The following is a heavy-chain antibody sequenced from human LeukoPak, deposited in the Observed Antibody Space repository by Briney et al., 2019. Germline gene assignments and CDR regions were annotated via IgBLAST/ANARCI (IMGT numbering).Heavy chain of an antibody. CDR1: GGSFSGYY. Sequence: SETLSLTCAVYGGSFSGYYWSWIRQPPGKGLEWIGEINHSGSTNYNPSLKSRVTISVDTSKNQFSLKLSSVTAADTAVYYCASGGSGSYFNWFDPWGQGTLVIVSS. V-gene: IGHV4-34*01. CDR3: ASGGSGSYFNWFDP. CDR2: INHSGST. J-gene: IGHJ5*02. D-gene: IGHD3-10*01.